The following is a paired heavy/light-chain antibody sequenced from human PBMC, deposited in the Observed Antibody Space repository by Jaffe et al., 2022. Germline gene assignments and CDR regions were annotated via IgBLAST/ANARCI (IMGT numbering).Light chain of an antibody. CDR3: QQRSNWPGGT. CDR1: QSVSSY. J-gene: IGKJ2*01. Sequence: EIVLTQSPATLSLSPGERATLSCRASQSVSSYLAWYQQKPGQAPRLLIYDASNRATGIPARFSGSGSGTDFTLTISSLEPEDFAVYYCQQRSNWPGGTFGQGTKLEIK. CDR2: DAS. V-gene: IGKV3-11*01.
Heavy chain of an antibody. J-gene: IGHJ5*02. CDR2: VDPEDGET. V-gene: IGHV1-69-2*01. D-gene: IGHD2-15*01. CDR1: GYTFTDYY. Sequence: EVQLVQSGAEVKKPGATVKISCKVSGYTFTDYYMHWVQQAPGKGLEWMGLVDPEDGETIYAEKFQGRVTITADTSTDTAYMELSSLRSEDTAVYYCATDRGAMGYCSGGSCLPDGWFDPWGQGTLVTVSS. CDR3: ATDRGAMGYCSGGSCLPDGWFDP.